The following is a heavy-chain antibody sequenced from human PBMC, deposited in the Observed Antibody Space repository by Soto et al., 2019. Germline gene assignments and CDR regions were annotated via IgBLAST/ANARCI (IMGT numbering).Heavy chain of an antibody. CDR1: GFTFSSYS. V-gene: IGHV3-48*02. CDR3: ASGYYYGMDV. Sequence: GGSLRLSCAASGFTFSSYSMNWVRQAPGKGLEWVSYISSSSSAIHSADSVKGRFTISRDNAKNSLFLQMISLRDEDTAVYYCASGYYYGMDVWGQGTTVTVSS. J-gene: IGHJ6*02. D-gene: IGHD3-10*01. CDR2: ISSSSSAI.